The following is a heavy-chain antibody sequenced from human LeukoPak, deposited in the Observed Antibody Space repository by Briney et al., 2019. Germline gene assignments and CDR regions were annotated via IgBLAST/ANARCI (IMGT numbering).Heavy chain of an antibody. Sequence: PSETLSLTCTVSGGSISSGDYYWSWIRQPPGKGLEWIGYIYYSGSTNYNPSLKSRVTISVDTSKNQFSLKLSSVTAADTAVYYCARAPRVIKGRGLFDYWGQGTLVTVSS. D-gene: IGHD2-21*01. V-gene: IGHV4-61*08. J-gene: IGHJ4*02. CDR3: ARAPRVIKGRGLFDY. CDR1: GGSISSGDYY. CDR2: IYYSGST.